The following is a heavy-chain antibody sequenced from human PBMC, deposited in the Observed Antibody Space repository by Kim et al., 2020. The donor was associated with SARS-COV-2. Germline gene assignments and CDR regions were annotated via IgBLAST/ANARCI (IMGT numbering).Heavy chain of an antibody. CDR2: IYYSGST. V-gene: IGHV4-39*01. CDR1: GGSISSSSYY. CDR3: TRRYSGSYYRLAFDY. D-gene: IGHD1-26*01. J-gene: IGHJ4*02. Sequence: SETLSLTCTVSGGSISSSSYYWGWIRQPPGKGLEWIGSIYYSGSTYYNPSLKSRVTISVDTSKNQFSLKLSSVTAADTAVYYCTRRYSGSYYRLAFDYWGQGTLVTVSS.